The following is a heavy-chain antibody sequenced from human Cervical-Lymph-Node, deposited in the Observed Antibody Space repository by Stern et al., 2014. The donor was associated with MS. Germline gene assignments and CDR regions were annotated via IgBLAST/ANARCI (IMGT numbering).Heavy chain of an antibody. CDR2: IWYDGNNK. CDR1: GFTFSSYG. Sequence: EQLVESGGGVVQPGRSLRLSCAASGFTFSSYGRHWVRQGPGKGLEWGAVIWYDGNNKYYADSVKGRFPISNDNSKNTLYLQMNSLRAEDPALYYCARAYCAGDCQTDYWGQGTLVTVSS. J-gene: IGHJ4*02. V-gene: IGHV3-33*01. D-gene: IGHD2-21*02. CDR3: ARAYCAGDCQTDY.